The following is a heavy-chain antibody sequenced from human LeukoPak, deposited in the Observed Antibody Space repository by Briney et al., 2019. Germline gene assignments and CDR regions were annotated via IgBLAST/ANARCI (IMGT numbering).Heavy chain of an antibody. V-gene: IGHV4-59*02. CDR1: GASVRSDH. J-gene: IGHJ3*01. CDR3: ARDLSVNAFDL. D-gene: IGHD2/OR15-2a*01. CDR2: MHGSGSP. Sequence: SKTLTLTCTVSGASVRSDHWNWIRQPPGKGLEWIAYMHGSGSPNYNPSLASRLTLSVDATENLLSLKLTSVTAADTAVYFCARDLSVNAFDLWGQGTLVTVSS.